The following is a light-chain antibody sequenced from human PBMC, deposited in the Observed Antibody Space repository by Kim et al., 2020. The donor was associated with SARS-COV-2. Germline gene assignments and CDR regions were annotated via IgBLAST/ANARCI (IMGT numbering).Light chain of an antibody. CDR3: QYYYDFSPHT. Sequence: DVQMTQSPSTLSASVGDTVTITCRASESISFWLAWYQQKPAKAPKLLIYDASSLHSGVPSRFSGSGSGTDFTLTISSLQLDDFATYYCQYYYDFSPHTFGQGTKVDIK. V-gene: IGKV1-5*01. J-gene: IGKJ1*01. CDR1: ESISFW. CDR2: DAS.